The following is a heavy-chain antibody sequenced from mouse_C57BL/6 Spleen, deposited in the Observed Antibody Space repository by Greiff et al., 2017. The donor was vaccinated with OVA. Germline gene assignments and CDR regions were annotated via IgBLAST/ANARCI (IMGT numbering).Heavy chain of an antibody. V-gene: IGHV1-55*01. CDR2: IYPGSGST. D-gene: IGHD1-1*01. CDR1: GYTFTSYW. J-gene: IGHJ1*03. CDR3: AMEYYYGSRGGFWYFDV. Sequence: QVQLQQPGAELVKPGASVKMSCKASGYTFTSYWITWVKQRPGQGLEWIGDIYPGSGSTNYNEKFKSKATLTVDTSSSTAYMQLSSLTYEDSAVYYCAMEYYYGSRGGFWYFDVWGTGTTVTVSS.